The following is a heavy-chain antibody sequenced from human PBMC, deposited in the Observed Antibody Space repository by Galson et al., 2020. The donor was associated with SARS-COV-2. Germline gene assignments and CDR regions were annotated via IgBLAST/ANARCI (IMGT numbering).Heavy chain of an antibody. V-gene: IGHV3-33*01. D-gene: IGHD3-3*01. J-gene: IGHJ6*02. CDR3: ARENWSGYDGSHIYYYGMDV. CDR2: IWYDGSNQ. CDR1: GFTFSSYV. Sequence: GGSLRLSCAASGFTFSSYVMHWVRQAPGKGLEWVAVIWYDGSNQYYADSVKGRFTISRDNSKNTLYLQMNSLRAEDTAVYYCARENWSGYDGSHIYYYGMDVWGQGTTVTVSS.